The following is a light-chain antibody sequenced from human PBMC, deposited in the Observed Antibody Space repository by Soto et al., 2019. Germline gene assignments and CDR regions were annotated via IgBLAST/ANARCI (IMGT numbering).Light chain of an antibody. CDR3: QQYNTLPPIT. CDR2: GAS. Sequence: VRRQSPATQSESPGERATLSCRATHSVRSNLAWYQQKPGQAPRLLIYGASTRATGIPARFSGSGSGTEFTLTISSLQSEDFAVYYCQQYNTLPPITFGQGRRLEIK. CDR1: HSVRSN. V-gene: IGKV3-15*01. J-gene: IGKJ5*01.